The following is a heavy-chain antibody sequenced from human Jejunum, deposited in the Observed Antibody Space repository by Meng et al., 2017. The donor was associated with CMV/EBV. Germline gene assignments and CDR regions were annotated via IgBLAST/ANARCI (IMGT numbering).Heavy chain of an antibody. V-gene: IGHV4-59*01. CDR3: ARVSPDYGGNSYFDY. CDR1: GGSISRDP. D-gene: IGHD4-23*01. CDR2: IYYRGST. Sequence: GGSISRDPWSWIRLSPGKGLEWIGYIYYRGSTNSNPSLKSRVSMSADPSKNQFSLKLSSVTAADTAVYYCARVSPDYGGNSYFDYWGPGTEVTVSS. J-gene: IGHJ4*02.